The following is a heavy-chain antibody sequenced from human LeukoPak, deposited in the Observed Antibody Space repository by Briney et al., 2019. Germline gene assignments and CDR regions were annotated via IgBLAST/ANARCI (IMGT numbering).Heavy chain of an antibody. V-gene: IGHV3-21*01. CDR2: ISSSSSYI. CDR1: GFTFSSYS. CDR3: ARDPPESPKRYFDY. Sequence: GGSLRLSCAASGFTFSSYSMNWFRQAPGKGLEWVSSISSSSSYIYYADSVKGRFNISRDNAKNSLYLQMNSLRAEDTAVYYCARDPPESPKRYFDYWGQGTLVTVSS. J-gene: IGHJ4*02.